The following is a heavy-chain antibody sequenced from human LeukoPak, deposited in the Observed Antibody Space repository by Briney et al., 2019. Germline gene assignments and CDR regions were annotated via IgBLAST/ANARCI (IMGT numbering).Heavy chain of an antibody. V-gene: IGHV5-51*01. CDR2: IYPGDSDI. D-gene: IGHD1-1*01. Sequence: GESLKISCKGSGYRFSSYWIGWVRQMPGKGLECMGIIYPGDSDIRYSPSFQGQVTISADKSISTVYLQWSSLKASDTAMYYCARPDPNWYYFDYWGQGTLVTVSS. J-gene: IGHJ4*02. CDR1: GYRFSSYW. CDR3: ARPDPNWYYFDY.